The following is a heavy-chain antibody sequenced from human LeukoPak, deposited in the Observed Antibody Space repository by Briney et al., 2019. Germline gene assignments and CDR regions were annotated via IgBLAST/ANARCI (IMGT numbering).Heavy chain of an antibody. CDR3: ARVGDEVAYTRGCLDH. CDR2: IWYDGSNK. Sequence: GGSLRLSCAASGFTFSSYGMHWVRQAPGKGLEWVAVIWYDGSNKYYADSVKGRFTISRDNSKNTLYLQMDSLRAEDTAVYYCARVGDEVAYTRGCLDHWGQGTLVTVSS. J-gene: IGHJ4*02. V-gene: IGHV3-33*01. D-gene: IGHD3-16*01. CDR1: GFTFSSYG.